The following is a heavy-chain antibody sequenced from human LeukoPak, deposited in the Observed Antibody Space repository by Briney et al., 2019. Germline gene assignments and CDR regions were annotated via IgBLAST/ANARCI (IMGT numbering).Heavy chain of an antibody. V-gene: IGHV3-30-3*01. CDR2: ISYDGSNK. CDR1: GFTFSSYA. J-gene: IGHJ6*02. D-gene: IGHD5-18*01. CDR3: APLIQLDYGMDV. Sequence: QTGGSLRLSCAASGFTFSSYAMHWVRQAPGKGLEWVAVISYDGSNKYYADSVKGRLTISRDNSKNTLYLQMNSLRAEDTAVYYCAPLIQLDYGMDVWGQGTTVTVSS.